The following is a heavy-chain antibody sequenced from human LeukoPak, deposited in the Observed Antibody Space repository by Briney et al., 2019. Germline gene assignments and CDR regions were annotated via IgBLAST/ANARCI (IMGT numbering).Heavy chain of an antibody. D-gene: IGHD3-10*01. CDR3: AREAPFYGSGSNFDY. CDR1: GGTFSSYA. CDR2: IIPIFGTA. J-gene: IGHJ4*02. Sequence: ASVRVSCKASGGTFSSYAISWVRQAPGQGLEWMGGIIPIFGTANYAQKFQGRVTITADKPTSTAYMELSSLRSEDTAVYYCAREAPFYGSGSNFDYWGQGTLVTVSS. V-gene: IGHV1-69*06.